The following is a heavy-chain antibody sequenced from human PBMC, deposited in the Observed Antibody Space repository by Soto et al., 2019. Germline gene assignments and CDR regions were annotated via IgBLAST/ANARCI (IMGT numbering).Heavy chain of an antibody. CDR1: GYTFTSYG. V-gene: IGHV1-18*01. CDR3: ASSTNYYYYYGMDV. Sequence: ASVKVSCKASGYTFTSYGISWVRQAPGQGLEWMGWISAYNGNTNYAQKPQGRVTMTTDTSTSTAYMELRSLRSDDTAVYYCASSTNYYYYYGMDVWGQGTTVTVSS. J-gene: IGHJ6*02. CDR2: ISAYNGNT.